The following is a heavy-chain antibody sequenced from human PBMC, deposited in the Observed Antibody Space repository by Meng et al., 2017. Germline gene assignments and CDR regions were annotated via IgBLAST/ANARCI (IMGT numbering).Heavy chain of an antibody. Sequence: GESLKISCAASGFTFSDYYMSWIRQAPGKGLVWVSRINSDGSSTSYADSVKGRFTISRDNAKNTLYLQMNSLRAEDTAVYYCARDSGYSGSYFDYWGQGTLVTVSS. D-gene: IGHD1-26*01. J-gene: IGHJ4*02. CDR3: ARDSGYSGSYFDY. CDR2: INSDGSST. CDR1: GFTFSDYY. V-gene: IGHV3-74*01.